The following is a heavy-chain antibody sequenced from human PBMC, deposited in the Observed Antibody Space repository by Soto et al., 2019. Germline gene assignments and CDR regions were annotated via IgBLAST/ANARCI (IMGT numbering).Heavy chain of an antibody. V-gene: IGHV3-30-3*01. CDR3: ARDSYSSSWWGIDY. Sequence: QVQLVESGGGVVQPGRSLRLSCAASGFTFSSYAMHWVRQAPGKGLEWVAVISYDGSNKYYADSVKGRFTISRDNSKNTLYLQMNSLRAEATAVYYCARDSYSSSWWGIDYWGQGTLVTVSS. D-gene: IGHD6-13*01. CDR2: ISYDGSNK. CDR1: GFTFSSYA. J-gene: IGHJ4*02.